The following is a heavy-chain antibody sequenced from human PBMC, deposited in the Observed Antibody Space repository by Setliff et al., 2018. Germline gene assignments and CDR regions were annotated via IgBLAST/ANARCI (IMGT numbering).Heavy chain of an antibody. V-gene: IGHV1-18*01. J-gene: IGHJ6*02. CDR3: ARDKGYYGSGSIDYYGMDV. D-gene: IGHD3-10*01. Sequence: GASVKVSCKASGYTFTSYGISWVRQAPGQGLEWMGWISAYNGNTNYAQKLQGRVTMTTDTSTSTAYMELRSLRSDDTAVYYCARDKGYYGSGSIDYYGMDVWGQGTTVTVSS. CDR1: GYTFTSYG. CDR2: ISAYNGNT.